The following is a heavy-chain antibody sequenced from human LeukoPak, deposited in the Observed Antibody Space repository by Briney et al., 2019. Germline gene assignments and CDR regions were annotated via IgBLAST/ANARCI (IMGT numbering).Heavy chain of an antibody. V-gene: IGHV1-69*13. CDR1: GGTFSSYA. CDR2: IIPIFGTA. Sequence: SVKVSCKASGGTFSSYATSWVRQAPGQGLEWMGGIIPIFGTANYAQKFQGRVTITADESTSTAYMELSSLRSEDTAVYYCARGGLGYCSGGSCYDAFDIWGQGTMVTVSS. D-gene: IGHD2-15*01. J-gene: IGHJ3*02. CDR3: ARGGLGYCSGGSCYDAFDI.